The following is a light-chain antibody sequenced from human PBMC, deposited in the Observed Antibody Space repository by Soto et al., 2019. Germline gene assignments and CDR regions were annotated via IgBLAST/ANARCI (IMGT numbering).Light chain of an antibody. Sequence: EIVLTQSPGTLSLSPGERATLSCRASQNVSSSYLAWYQQKPGQAPRLLIYGASSRATGIPDRFSGSGSGTDFTLTIRRLEPEDFAVYYCHQYGSSRTFGQGTKVDIK. J-gene: IGKJ1*01. CDR1: QNVSSSY. V-gene: IGKV3-20*01. CDR3: HQYGSSRT. CDR2: GAS.